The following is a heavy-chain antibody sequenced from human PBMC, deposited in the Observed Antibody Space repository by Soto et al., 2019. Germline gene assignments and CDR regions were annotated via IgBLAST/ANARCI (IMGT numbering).Heavy chain of an antibody. V-gene: IGHV1-18*01. Sequence: QVHLVQSGAEVKKPGASVQVSCKASGYSFTSYGISWVRQAAGQGLEWMAWISGYNGKTRFAPKYQGRLTMTIDTSTSTAYMDLRSLRSDDAAMYYCARDNMVNTYYWFDLWGQGTLVTVSS. CDR3: ARDNMVNTYYWFDL. CDR2: ISGYNGKT. J-gene: IGHJ5*02. CDR1: GYSFTSYG. D-gene: IGHD4-17*01.